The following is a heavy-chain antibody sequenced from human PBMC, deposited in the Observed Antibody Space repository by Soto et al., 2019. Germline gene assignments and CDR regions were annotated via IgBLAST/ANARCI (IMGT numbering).Heavy chain of an antibody. J-gene: IGHJ6*02. CDR1: GFTFSDYY. D-gene: IGHD3-3*01. CDR2: ISSSGSTI. Sequence: QVQLVESGGGLVKPGGSLRLSCAASGFTFSDYYMSWIRQAPGKGLEWVSYISSSGSTIYYADSVKGRFTISRDNAKNSLYLKMQSLRAEDTAVYYCARMYYDFWSGFHYYGMDVWGQGTTVTVSS. CDR3: ARMYYDFWSGFHYYGMDV. V-gene: IGHV3-11*01.